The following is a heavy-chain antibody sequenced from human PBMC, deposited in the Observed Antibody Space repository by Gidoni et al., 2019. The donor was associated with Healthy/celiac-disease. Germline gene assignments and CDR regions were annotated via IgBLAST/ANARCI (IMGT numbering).Heavy chain of an antibody. V-gene: IGHV3-48*01. D-gene: IGHD3-22*01. CDR3: ARDQYYYDSSGYYSFDY. J-gene: IGHJ4*02. CDR2: ISSSSSTI. Sequence: EVQLVESVGGLVQPGGSLRLSCAASGFTASRYSMNWVRQAPGKGLEWVSYISSSSSTIYYADSVKGRFTISRDNAKNSLYLQMNSLRAEDTAVYYCARDQYYYDSSGYYSFDYWGQGTLVTVSS. CDR1: GFTASRYS.